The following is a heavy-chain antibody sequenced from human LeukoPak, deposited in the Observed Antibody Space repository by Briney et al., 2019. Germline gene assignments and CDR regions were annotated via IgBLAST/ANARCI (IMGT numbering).Heavy chain of an antibody. Sequence: GGSLRLSCAASGFTFSSYGMHWVRQAPGKGLEWVAVISYDGSNKYYADSVKGRFTISRDNSKNTLYLQMNSLRAEDTAVYYCAKDNSYGFFDGMDVWGRGTTVTVSS. CDR2: ISYDGSNK. J-gene: IGHJ6*02. D-gene: IGHD5-18*01. V-gene: IGHV3-30*18. CDR1: GFTFSSYG. CDR3: AKDNSYGFFDGMDV.